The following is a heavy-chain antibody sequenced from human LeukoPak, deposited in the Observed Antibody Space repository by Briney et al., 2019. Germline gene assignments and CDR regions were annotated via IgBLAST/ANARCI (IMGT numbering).Heavy chain of an antibody. Sequence: RGESLKISCETSGYSFTTYWIGWVRQRPGTGLEWVGAIYPDDSDTRYSPSFQGQVAISADRSIRTAYLKWNSLEASDTGMYYCARQRWASGTVNWFDPWGQGTLVTVSS. CDR3: ARQRWASGTVNWFDP. D-gene: IGHD3-10*01. J-gene: IGHJ5*02. CDR2: IYPDDSDT. V-gene: IGHV5-51*01. CDR1: GYSFTTYW.